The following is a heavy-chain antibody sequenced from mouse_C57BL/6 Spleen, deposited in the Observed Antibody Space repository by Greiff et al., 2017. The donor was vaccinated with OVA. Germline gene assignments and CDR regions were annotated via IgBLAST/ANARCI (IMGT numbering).Heavy chain of an antibody. CDR1: GYTFTDYE. CDR3: TRGDYDY. Sequence: QVHVKQSGAELVRPGASVTLSCKASGYTFTDYEMHWVKQTPVHGLEWIGAIDPETGGTAYNQKFKGKAILTADKSSSTAYMELRSLTSEDSAVYYCTRGDYDYWGQGTTLTVSS. J-gene: IGHJ2*01. CDR2: IDPETGGT. V-gene: IGHV1-15*01. D-gene: IGHD2-4*01.